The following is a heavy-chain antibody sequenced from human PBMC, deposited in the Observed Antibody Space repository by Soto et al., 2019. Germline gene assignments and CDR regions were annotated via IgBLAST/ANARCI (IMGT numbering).Heavy chain of an antibody. Sequence: SETLSLTCTVSGGSISSYCWSWIRQPPGKGLEWIGYIYYSGSTNYNPSLKSRVTISVDTSKNQFSLKLSSVTAADTAVYYCARAVRFLTLAYWGQGTLVPVSS. CDR2: IYYSGST. CDR3: ARAVRFLTLAY. V-gene: IGHV4-59*01. J-gene: IGHJ4*02. D-gene: IGHD3-3*01. CDR1: GGSISSYC.